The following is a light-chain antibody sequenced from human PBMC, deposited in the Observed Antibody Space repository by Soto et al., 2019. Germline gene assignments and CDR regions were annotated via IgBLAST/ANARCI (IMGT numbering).Light chain of an antibody. CDR3: QSYDSSLSGWV. CDR1: SSNIGAAYD. Sequence: QSVLTHPPSVSGAPGQKGTISCTRSSSNIGAAYDVHWYQHLPGTAPKLLIYGNNNRPSGVPDRFSGSKSGTSASLAITGLQAEAEADYYCQSYDSSLSGWVFGGGTTLTVL. CDR2: GNN. V-gene: IGLV1-40*01. J-gene: IGLJ3*02.